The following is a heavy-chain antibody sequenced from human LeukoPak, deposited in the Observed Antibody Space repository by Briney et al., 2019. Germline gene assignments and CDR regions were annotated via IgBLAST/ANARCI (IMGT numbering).Heavy chain of an antibody. CDR2: ISWNSGSI. V-gene: IGHV3-9*01. D-gene: IGHD5-24*01. Sequence: SLRLSCAASGFTFDDYAMHWVRQAPGKGLEWVSGISWNSGSIGYADSVKGRFTISRDNPKNLLFLQINSLRVEDTAVYYCARETPRRGETRDGYRWGQGTVVTVSS. CDR1: GFTFDDYA. CDR3: ARETPRRGETRDGYR. J-gene: IGHJ4*02.